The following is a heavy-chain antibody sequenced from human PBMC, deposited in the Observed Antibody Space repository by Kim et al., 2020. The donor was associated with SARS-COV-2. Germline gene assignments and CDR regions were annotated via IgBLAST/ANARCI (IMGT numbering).Heavy chain of an antibody. CDR3: ARDQSYYGSGSYYPAYYFDY. J-gene: IGHJ4*01. D-gene: IGHD3-10*01. V-gene: IGHV1-3*01. Sequence: ASVKVSCNTCGYTFTSYAMHWVRQAPGQRLEWMGWINAGNGNTKYSQKFQGRVTITRDTSASTAYMELSSLRSEDTAVYYCARDQSYYGSGSYYPAYYFDYWVHGTLVTVSS. CDR1: GYTFTSYA. CDR2: INAGNGNT.